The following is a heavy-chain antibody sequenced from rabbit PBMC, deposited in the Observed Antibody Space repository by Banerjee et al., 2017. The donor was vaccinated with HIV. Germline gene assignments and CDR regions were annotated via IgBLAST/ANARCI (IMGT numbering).Heavy chain of an antibody. D-gene: IGHD2-1*01. Sequence: QEQLVESGGGLVQPGGSLKLSCKASGFDFSSYGVSWVRQAPGKGLEWIGYIDPVFGSTYYASWVNGRFAISSHNAQNTLYLQLNSLTAADTATYFCVRGGYDDYGDYIDRLDLWGPGTLVTVS. CDR3: VRGGYDDYGDYIDRLDL. J-gene: IGHJ3*01. V-gene: IGHV1S47*01. CDR2: IDPVFGST. CDR1: GFDFSSYG.